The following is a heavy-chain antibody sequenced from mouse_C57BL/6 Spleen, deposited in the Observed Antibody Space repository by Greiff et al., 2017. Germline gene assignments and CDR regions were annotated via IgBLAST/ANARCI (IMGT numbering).Heavy chain of an antibody. Sequence: QVQLQQPGAELVRPGSSVKLSCKASGYTFTSYWMHWVKQRPIQGLEWIGNIDPSDSETHYNQKFKDKATLTVDKSSSTAYMQLSSLTSEDSAVYDCARSDYSNYDYAMDYWGQGTSVTVSS. V-gene: IGHV1-52*01. CDR3: ARSDYSNYDYAMDY. CDR2: IDPSDSET. CDR1: GYTFTSYW. J-gene: IGHJ4*01. D-gene: IGHD2-5*01.